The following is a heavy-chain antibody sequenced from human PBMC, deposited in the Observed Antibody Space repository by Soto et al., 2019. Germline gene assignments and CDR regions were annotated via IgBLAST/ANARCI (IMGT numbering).Heavy chain of an antibody. CDR2: ISTDTGNT. V-gene: IGHV1-18*01. J-gene: IGHJ4*02. Sequence: ASVKVSCKASDYTFTTYGITWVRQAPGQGLEWMGWISTDTGNTNYAQKLQDRGTMTTDISTTTAYMELRSLRSDDTAVYYCARAYYGSGSLPYYLESWGQGTPVTVSS. CDR1: DYTFTTYG. D-gene: IGHD3-10*01. CDR3: ARAYYGSGSLPYYLES.